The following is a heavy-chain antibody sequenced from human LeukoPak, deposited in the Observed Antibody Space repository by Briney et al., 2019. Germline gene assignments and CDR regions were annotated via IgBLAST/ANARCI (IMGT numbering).Heavy chain of an antibody. V-gene: IGHV4-38-2*02. D-gene: IGHD4-17*01. CDR3: ARPRVDYGVYPNWFDP. CDR1: GYSISSTYF. J-gene: IGHJ5*02. Sequence: SETLSLTCTVSGYSISSTYFWGWIRQPPGRGLEWIGSIYHSGNTYYNPSLKSRVTISIDTSKNQFSLKLSSVTAADTAVYYCARPRVDYGVYPNWFDPWGQGTLVTVSS. CDR2: IYHSGNT.